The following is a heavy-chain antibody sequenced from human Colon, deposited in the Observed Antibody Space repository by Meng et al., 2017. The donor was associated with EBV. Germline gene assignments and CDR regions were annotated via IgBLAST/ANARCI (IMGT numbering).Heavy chain of an antibody. CDR1: GGSFSGYY. J-gene: IGHJ4*02. CDR3: ARQAPYYFDSRGRFDY. V-gene: IGHV4-34*01. CDR2: INHSGST. Sequence: QVQLQQWGAGRMXXXXXLXLTXAXYGGSFSGYYWSWIRQPPGKGLKWIGEINHSGSTNYNPSLKSRVTISVDTSKNQFSLKMRSVTAADTAVYYCARQAPYYFDSRGRFDYWGQGTLVTVSS. D-gene: IGHD3-22*01.